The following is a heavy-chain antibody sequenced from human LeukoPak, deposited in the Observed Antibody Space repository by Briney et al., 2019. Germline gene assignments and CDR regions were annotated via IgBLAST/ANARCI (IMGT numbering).Heavy chain of an antibody. CDR3: ARDLSHSGWYQEGY. J-gene: IGHJ4*02. V-gene: IGHV4-4*07. Sequence: SETLSLTCTVSGVSISSYYWSWARQPAGKGLEWIGRIYTSGSTNYNPSLKSRVTMSVDTSKNQFSLKLTSVTAADAAVYYCARDLSHSGWYQEGYWGQGTLVTVSS. CDR2: IYTSGST. CDR1: GVSISSYY. D-gene: IGHD6-19*01.